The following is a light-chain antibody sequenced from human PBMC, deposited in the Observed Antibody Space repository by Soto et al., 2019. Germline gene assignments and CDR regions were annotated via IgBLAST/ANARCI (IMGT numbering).Light chain of an antibody. J-gene: IGKJ1*01. Sequence: EIVMTQSPATLSVSPGERATLSCRASQSVGSDLAWYQQKPGQAPRLVIYDIFTRATGVPTRITGSGSGTDFTLTINRVEPEDFAVYFCQQYAGSPRTFGQGTKVDIK. CDR3: QQYAGSPRT. V-gene: IGKV3D-15*01. CDR1: QSVGSD. CDR2: DIF.